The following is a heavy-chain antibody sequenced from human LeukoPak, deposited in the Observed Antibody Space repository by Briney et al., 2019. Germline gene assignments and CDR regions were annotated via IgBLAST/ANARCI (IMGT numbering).Heavy chain of an antibody. CDR3: ATGLSMRPKYYYDSSGYYYY. V-gene: IGHV1-24*01. J-gene: IGHJ4*02. Sequence: GASVKVSCKVSGYTLTELSMHWVRQAPGKGLEWVGGFDPEDGETIYAQKFQGRVTMTEDTSTDTAYMELSSLRSEDTAVYYCATGLSMRPKYYYDSSGYYYYWGQGTLVTVSS. CDR1: GYTLTELS. CDR2: FDPEDGET. D-gene: IGHD3-22*01.